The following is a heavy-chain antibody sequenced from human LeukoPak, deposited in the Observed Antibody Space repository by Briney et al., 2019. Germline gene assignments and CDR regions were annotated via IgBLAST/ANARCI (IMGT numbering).Heavy chain of an antibody. CDR1: GFTFDDYA. CDR3: TKDGIPACSSSSHNYFDY. CDR2: ISWNSGSI. V-gene: IGHV3-9*01. J-gene: IGHJ4*02. D-gene: IGHD6-6*01. Sequence: GRSLRLSCAASGFTFDDYAMHWVRQAPGKGLEWVSGISWNSGSIGYADSVKGRFTISRDNAKNSLYLQMNSVRAEDTDLYYCTKDGIPACSSSSHNYFDYWGQRTLVTVSS.